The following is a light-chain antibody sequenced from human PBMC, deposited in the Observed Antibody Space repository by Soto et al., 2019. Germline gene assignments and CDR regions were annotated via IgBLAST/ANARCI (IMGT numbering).Light chain of an antibody. CDR2: GAS. J-gene: IGKJ4*01. Sequence: EIVMTQSPATLSVSPGERATLSCRASQSVSSNLAWYQQKPGQAPRILIYGASTRATGIPARFSGSGSGTEFTLTISSLQSEDFAVYYCQQYNNWPPGVTFGGGTKVEIK. CDR3: QQYNNWPPGVT. CDR1: QSVSSN. V-gene: IGKV3-15*01.